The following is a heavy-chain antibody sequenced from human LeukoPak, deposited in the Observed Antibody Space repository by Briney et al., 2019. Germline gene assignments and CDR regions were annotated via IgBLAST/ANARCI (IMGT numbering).Heavy chain of an antibody. CDR2: ISGSGENT. CDR1: GFTFSNYA. V-gene: IGHV3-23*01. D-gene: IGHD3-10*02. CDR3: AELGITMIGGV. Sequence: GGSLRLSCAASGFTFSNYAMSWVRQAPGKGLEWVSRISGSGENTYHADSVKGRFTISRDNAKNSLYLQMNSLRAEDTAVYYCAELGITMIGGVWGKGTTVTISS. J-gene: IGHJ6*04.